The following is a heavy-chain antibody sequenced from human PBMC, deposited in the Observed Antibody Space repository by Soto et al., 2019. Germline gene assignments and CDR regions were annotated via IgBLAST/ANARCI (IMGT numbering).Heavy chain of an antibody. Sequence: SETLSLTCTVSGGSISSYYWSWIRQPPGKGLEWIGYIYYSGSTNYNPSLKSRVTISVDTSKNQFSLRLSSVTAADTAVYYCARVPPLTTVTTQPYYYYYGMDVWGQGTTVTVSS. CDR2: IYYSGST. V-gene: IGHV4-59*01. CDR1: GGSISSYY. CDR3: ARVPPLTTVTTQPYYYYYGMDV. D-gene: IGHD4-17*01. J-gene: IGHJ6*02.